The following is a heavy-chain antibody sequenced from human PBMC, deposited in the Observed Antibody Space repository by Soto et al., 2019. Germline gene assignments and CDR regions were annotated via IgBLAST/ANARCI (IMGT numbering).Heavy chain of an antibody. D-gene: IGHD3-22*01. CDR3: ASGILLLLRRINNGYSG. V-gene: IGHV1-69*12. CDR2: IIPMFGTA. CDR1: GGTFSTYA. Sequence: QVQLVQSGAEVKKPESSVKVSCKAPGGTFSTYAISWVRHAPGQGLEWMGGIIPMFGTANYAQRFQDRVTITADESTNTVYMELSRLRSEDTAVYFCASGILLLLRRINNGYSGWGQGTLVTVSS. J-gene: IGHJ4*02.